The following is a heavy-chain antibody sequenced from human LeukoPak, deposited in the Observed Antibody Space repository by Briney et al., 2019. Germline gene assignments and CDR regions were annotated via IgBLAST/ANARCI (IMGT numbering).Heavy chain of an antibody. CDR2: ISGRGSST. J-gene: IGHJ4*02. D-gene: IGHD5-12*01. CDR1: GFTFGIYA. V-gene: IGHV3-23*01. Sequence: PGGSLRLSCAASGFTFGIYAMTWVRQTPGKGLEWVSGISGRGSSTYYADSVKGRLTISRDNSKNTLYLQMNSLRAEDTAVYYCARDPSERYIDYWGQGTLVTVSS. CDR3: ARDPSERYIDY.